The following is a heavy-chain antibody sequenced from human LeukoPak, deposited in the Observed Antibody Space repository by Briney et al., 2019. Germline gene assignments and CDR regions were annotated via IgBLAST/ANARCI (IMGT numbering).Heavy chain of an antibody. CDR1: GYTFSGYY. J-gene: IGHJ4*02. CDR3: ARTRVKDFDY. Sequence: ASVKVSCKASGYTFSGYYMHWVRQAPGQGLEWMGWINPNSGGTNYAQKFQGRVTMPRDTSISAAYMGLNRLRSDDTAVYFCARTRVKDFDYWGQGTLVTVSS. V-gene: IGHV1-2*02. D-gene: IGHD4-23*01. CDR2: INPNSGGT.